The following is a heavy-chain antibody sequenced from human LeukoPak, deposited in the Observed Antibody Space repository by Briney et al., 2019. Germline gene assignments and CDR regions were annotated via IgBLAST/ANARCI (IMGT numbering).Heavy chain of an antibody. D-gene: IGHD4-17*01. V-gene: IGHV3-23*01. CDR3: AKASDTVTTDRALDY. CDR1: GFTFSSTS. CDR2: TVGGGDGT. J-gene: IGHJ4*01. Sequence: GGSLRLSCAASGFTFSSTSMSWVRQAPGKGLEWVAVTVGGGDGTYYADSVKGRFTISRDNSNNTLYLQMNSLRAEDTAVYYCAKASDTVTTDRALDYWGQGTLVTVSS.